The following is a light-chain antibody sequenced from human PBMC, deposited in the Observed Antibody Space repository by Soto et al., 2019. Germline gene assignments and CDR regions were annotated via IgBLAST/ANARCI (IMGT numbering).Light chain of an antibody. V-gene: IGKV3-20*01. CDR3: HQYGSSQT. Sequence: EIELTQSPGTLSLSPGERATLSCRASQTVGSSFLAWFQHKPGQAPRLLIYGASTRATGIPDRFSGSGSGTDFTLTISRLEPEDFAVYYCHQYGSSQTFGQGTKVDIK. CDR2: GAS. CDR1: QTVGSSF. J-gene: IGKJ1*01.